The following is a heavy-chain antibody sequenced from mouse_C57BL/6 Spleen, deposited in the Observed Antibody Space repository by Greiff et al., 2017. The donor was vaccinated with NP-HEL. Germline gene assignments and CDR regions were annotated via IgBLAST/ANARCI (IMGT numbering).Heavy chain of an antibody. D-gene: IGHD1-1*01. CDR3: AREDYGSSRDFDY. Sequence: VQLQESGPELVKPGASVKISCKASGYAFSSSWMNWVKQRPGKGLEWIGRIYPGDGDTNYNGKFKGKATLTADKSSSTAYMQLSSLTSEDSAVYFCAREDYGSSRDFDYWGQGTTLTVSS. V-gene: IGHV1-82*01. J-gene: IGHJ2*01. CDR1: GYAFSSSW. CDR2: IYPGDGDT.